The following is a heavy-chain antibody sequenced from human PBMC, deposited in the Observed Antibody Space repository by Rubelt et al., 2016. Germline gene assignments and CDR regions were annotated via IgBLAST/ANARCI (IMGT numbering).Heavy chain of an antibody. Sequence: DMHWDRQGTEKGLSWVSRIGTFGETYYPGSVKGRFTISREYAKNSLNLQMNRLRAGDAAVYYCARDKGDGVWWLVRNDYWGQGTLVTVSS. J-gene: IGHJ4*02. CDR2: IGTFGET. CDR1: D. D-gene: IGHD2-15*01. V-gene: IGHV3-13*01. CDR3: ARDKGDGVWWLVRNDY.